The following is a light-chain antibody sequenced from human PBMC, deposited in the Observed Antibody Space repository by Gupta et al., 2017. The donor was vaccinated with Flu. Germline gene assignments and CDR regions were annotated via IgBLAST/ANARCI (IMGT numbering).Light chain of an antibody. CDR2: EVS. J-gene: IGLJ3*02. Sequence: QSALTQPPSPSGSPGQSVTISCTGTSSDVGGYNYVSWYQQHPGKAPNLMIYEVSKQPSGGPDRFSGSKSGNTASLTVSGLHAEDGADYYCSSDAGSNNWVFGGGTKLTVL. CDR3: SSDAGSNNWV. CDR1: SSDVGGYNY. V-gene: IGLV2-8*01.